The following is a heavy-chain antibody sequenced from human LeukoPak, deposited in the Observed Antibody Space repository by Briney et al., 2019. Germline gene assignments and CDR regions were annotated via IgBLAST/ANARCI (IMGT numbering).Heavy chain of an antibody. CDR1: GDSISSYY. Sequence: SETLSLTCTVSGDSISSYYWSWIRQPPGKGLEWIGYIYYSGSTNYNPSLKSRVTISVDTSKNQFSLKLSSVTAADTAVYYCARDYDFWSGTPSAWGKGTTVTVSS. V-gene: IGHV4-59*01. D-gene: IGHD3-3*01. J-gene: IGHJ6*04. CDR3: ARDYDFWSGTPSA. CDR2: IYYSGST.